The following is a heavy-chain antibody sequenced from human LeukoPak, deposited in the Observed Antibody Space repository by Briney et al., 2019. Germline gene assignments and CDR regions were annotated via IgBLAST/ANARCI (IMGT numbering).Heavy chain of an antibody. CDR2: IYYSGST. J-gene: IGHJ4*02. V-gene: IGHV4-59*01. D-gene: IGHD2-8*01. CDR3: ASRRSSGVCDY. CDR1: GGSISSYD. Sequence: PSETLSLTCTVSGGSISSYDWSWIRQPPGKGLEWIGYIYYSGSTNYNPSLKSRVTISVDTSKNQFSLKLSSVTAADPAVYYCASRRSSGVCDYWGQGTLVTVSS.